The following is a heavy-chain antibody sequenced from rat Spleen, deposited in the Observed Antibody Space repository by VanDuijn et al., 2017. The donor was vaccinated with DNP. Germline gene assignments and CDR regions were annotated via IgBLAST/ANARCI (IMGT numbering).Heavy chain of an antibody. J-gene: IGHJ2*01. CDR3: AKGPNYGGHSDYFDN. Sequence: EVKLVESGGGLVQPGRSLKLSCAASGFNFNDYWMGWVRQAPGKGLEWIGEINKDSSTISYTPSLKDKFTISRDNAQNTLYLQMSQLGSEDTALYYCAKGPNYGGHSDYFDNWGQGVMVTVSS. V-gene: IGHV4-2*01. CDR2: INKDSSTI. CDR1: GFNFNDYW. D-gene: IGHD1-11*01.